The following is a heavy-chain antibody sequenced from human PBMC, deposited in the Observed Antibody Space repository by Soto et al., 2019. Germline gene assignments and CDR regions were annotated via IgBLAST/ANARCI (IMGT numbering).Heavy chain of an antibody. J-gene: IGHJ4*02. D-gene: IGHD6-19*01. Sequence: EVQLVESGGGLVQPGGSLRLSCAASGFTFSSYWMSWVRQAPGKGLEWVANIKQDGSEKYYVDSVKGRFTISRDNAKNSLYLQMNSLRAEDTAVYYCARDTGGSGWYPPLYYFDYWGQGTLDTVSS. CDR1: GFTFSSYW. CDR2: IKQDGSEK. CDR3: ARDTGGSGWYPPLYYFDY. V-gene: IGHV3-7*01.